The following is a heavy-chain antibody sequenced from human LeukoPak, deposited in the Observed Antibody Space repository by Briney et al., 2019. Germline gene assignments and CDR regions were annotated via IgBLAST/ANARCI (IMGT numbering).Heavy chain of an antibody. D-gene: IGHD1-26*01. CDR3: ARESEWERDYYYYYYMDV. CDR1: GGSISSYY. J-gene: IGHJ6*03. Sequence: PSETLSLTCTVSGGSISSYYWSWIRQPAGKGLEWIGRIYTSGSTNYNPSLKSRVTMSVDTSKSQFSLKLSSVTAADTAVYYCARESEWERDYYYYYYMDVWGKGTTVTISS. V-gene: IGHV4-4*07. CDR2: IYTSGST.